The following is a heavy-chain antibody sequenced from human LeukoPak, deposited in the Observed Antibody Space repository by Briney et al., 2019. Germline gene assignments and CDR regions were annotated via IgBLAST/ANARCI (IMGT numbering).Heavy chain of an antibody. J-gene: IGHJ6*04. CDR1: GFTFSSYE. D-gene: IGHD2-2*01. CDR2: ISSSGSTI. V-gene: IGHV3-48*03. Sequence: PGGSLRLSCAASGFTFSSYEMNWVRQAPGKGLEWVSYISSSGSTIYYADSVKGRFTISRDNAKNSLYLQMNSLRAEDTAVYYCAREVLGYCSSTSCYGMDVWGKGTTVTVSS. CDR3: AREVLGYCSSTSCYGMDV.